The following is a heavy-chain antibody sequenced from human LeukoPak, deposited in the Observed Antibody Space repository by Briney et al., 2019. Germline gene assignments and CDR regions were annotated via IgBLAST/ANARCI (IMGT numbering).Heavy chain of an antibody. CDR1: GFTFSSYS. CDR3: ARVTYYDSSGFFDY. Sequence: GGSLRLSCAASGFTFSSYSMNWVRQAPGKGLEWVSSIRSSSSYIYYADSVKGRFTISRDNAKNSLYLQMNSLRAENTAVYYCARVTYYDSSGFFDYWGQGTLVTVSS. V-gene: IGHV3-21*01. CDR2: IRSSSSYI. D-gene: IGHD3-22*01. J-gene: IGHJ4*02.